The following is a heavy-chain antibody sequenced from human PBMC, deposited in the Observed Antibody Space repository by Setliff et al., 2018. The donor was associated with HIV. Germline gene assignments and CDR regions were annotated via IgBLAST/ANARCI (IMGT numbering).Heavy chain of an antibody. CDR3: ASVLRYYGSGSYPFGY. D-gene: IGHD3-10*01. V-gene: IGHV3-13*01. J-gene: IGHJ4*02. CDR1: GFTFSSYD. CDR2: NGTGGDT. Sequence: SCEASGFTFSSYDFHWVRQAAGNGLEWVSANGTGGDTYYVDSVKGRFTISRDNAKNSLYLQMTSLRAEDTAVYYCASVLRYYGSGSYPFGYWGQGTLVTVSS.